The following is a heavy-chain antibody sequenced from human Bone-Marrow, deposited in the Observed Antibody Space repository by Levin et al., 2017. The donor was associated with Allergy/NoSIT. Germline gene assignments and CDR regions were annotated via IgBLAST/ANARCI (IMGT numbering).Heavy chain of an antibody. CDR3: ARDIRGGHYYFDY. J-gene: IGHJ4*02. D-gene: IGHD4-23*01. V-gene: IGHV3-30*03. CDR2: VSFDGKIT. CDR1: GFTFRTCD. Sequence: SCAASGFTFRTCDMHWVRQAPGKGLEWVAVVSFDGKITYYRDSVKGRFTISRDNSKNTMYLQMNSLRTEDTAVYYCARDIRGGHYYFDYWGLGTLVAVSS.